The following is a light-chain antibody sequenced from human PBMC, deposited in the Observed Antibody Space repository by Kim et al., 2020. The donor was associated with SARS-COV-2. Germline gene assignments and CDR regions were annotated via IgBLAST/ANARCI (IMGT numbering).Light chain of an antibody. CDR3: AAWDDSLSAYV. CDR1: SSNLGRNY. CDR2: RGS. J-gene: IGLJ1*01. Sequence: ELTQPPSASGTPGQRVTISCSGGSSNLGRNYVYWYQHVPGAAPKLLIYRGSNRPSGVPDRFAGSKSDNSASLVISGLRSEDEADYYCAAWDDSLSAYVFGTGTKVTVL. V-gene: IGLV1-47*01.